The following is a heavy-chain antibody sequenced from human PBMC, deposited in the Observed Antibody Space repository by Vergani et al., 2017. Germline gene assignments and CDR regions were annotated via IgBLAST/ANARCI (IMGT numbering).Heavy chain of an antibody. Sequence: EVELVESGGGLVQPGGSLRLSCAASGFTFNEYWMHWARHVPGKGLVWVSGMNGDGDTISYADSVKGRFTISRDNAKNTLFLQMNSLRAEDTAVYYCARARKFRFGVVWENWFDDWGQGTLVTVSS. J-gene: IGHJ5*02. CDR3: ARARKFRFGVVWENWFDD. CDR1: GFTFNEYW. V-gene: IGHV3-74*01. D-gene: IGHD3-3*01. CDR2: MNGDGDTI.